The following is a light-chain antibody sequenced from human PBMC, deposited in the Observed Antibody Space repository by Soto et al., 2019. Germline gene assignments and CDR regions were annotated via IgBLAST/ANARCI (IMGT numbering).Light chain of an antibody. J-gene: IGLJ2*01. V-gene: IGLV2-8*01. CDR3: SSYTGTNNFVL. Sequence: QSALTQPPSASGSPGQSVTISCTGTNTDIGGHKYVSWYQHNPGKAPKLIIYEVSERPSGVPDRFSGSKSGNAASLTVSGLQADDEAIDYCSSYTGTNNFVLFGGGTKVTVL. CDR2: EVS. CDR1: NTDIGGHKY.